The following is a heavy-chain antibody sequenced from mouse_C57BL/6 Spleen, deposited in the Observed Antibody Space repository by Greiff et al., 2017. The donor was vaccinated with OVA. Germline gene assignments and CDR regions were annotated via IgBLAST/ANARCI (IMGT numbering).Heavy chain of an antibody. Sequence: QVQLKQSGAELVRPGTSVKVSCKASGYAFTNYLIEWVKQRPGQGLEWIGVINPGSGGTNYNEKFKGKATLTADKSSSTAYMQLSRLTSEDSEVYVRARSPNYGSYRAMDYWGQGTSVTVSS. V-gene: IGHV1-54*01. D-gene: IGHD2-1*01. J-gene: IGHJ4*01. CDR3: ARSPNYGSYRAMDY. CDR1: GYAFTNYL. CDR2: INPGSGGT.